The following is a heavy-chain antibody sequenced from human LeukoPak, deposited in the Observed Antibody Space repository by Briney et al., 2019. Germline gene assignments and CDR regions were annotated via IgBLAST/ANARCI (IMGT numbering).Heavy chain of an antibody. D-gene: IGHD3-16*01. CDR2: IIPILVIA. V-gene: IGHV1-69*04. CDR3: ATGRGGVSGYFDY. CDR1: VGTFSSYA. J-gene: IGHJ4*02. Sequence: TSVKVSCKSSVGTFSSYAISCVRQAPGQGLEWMGRIIPILVIANYTQKFQGSVKIPADKSTSTAYMEMRRLRSEDTAVYYCATGRGGVSGYFDYWGQGTLVTVSS.